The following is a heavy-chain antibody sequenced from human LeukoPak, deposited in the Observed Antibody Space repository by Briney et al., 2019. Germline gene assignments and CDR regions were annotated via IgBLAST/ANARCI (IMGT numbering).Heavy chain of an antibody. D-gene: IGHD3-3*01. J-gene: IGHJ4*02. Sequence: GGSLRLSCAASGFTLSNYAMSWVRQAPRKGLEWVSLISGSGGSTDYADSVKGRFTISRDNSKNTLYLQMNSLRAEDTAVYYCARPGIGYYFDYWGQGTLVTVSS. CDR3: ARPGIGYYFDY. V-gene: IGHV3-23*01. CDR2: ISGSGGST. CDR1: GFTLSNYA.